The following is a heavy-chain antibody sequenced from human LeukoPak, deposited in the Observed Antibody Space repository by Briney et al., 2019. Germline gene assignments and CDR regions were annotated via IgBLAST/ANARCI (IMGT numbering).Heavy chain of an antibody. D-gene: IGHD2-2*01. CDR3: ARGASYCSSTSCNGLRFDP. CDR2: IYPGDSDT. CDR1: GYRFTTNW. J-gene: IGHJ5*02. Sequence: GESLKISCKGSGYRFTTNWIGWVRHMPGKGLEWMGIIYPGDSDTRYSPSFQGQVTISADKSISTAYLQWSSLKASDTAMYYCARGASYCSSTSCNGLRFDPWGQGTLVTVSS. V-gene: IGHV5-51*01.